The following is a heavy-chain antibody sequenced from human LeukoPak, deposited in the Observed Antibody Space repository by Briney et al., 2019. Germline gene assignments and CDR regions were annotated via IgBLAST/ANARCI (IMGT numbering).Heavy chain of an antibody. CDR3: AGGYCSGGSCYTYYFDY. D-gene: IGHD2-15*01. CDR2: IYHSGST. J-gene: IGHJ4*02. CDR1: GYSISSGYY. Sequence: PSETLSLTCAVSGYSISSGYYWGWIRQPPGKGLEWIGSIYHSGSTYYNPSLKSRITISVDTSKNQFSLKLSSVTAADTAVYYCAGGYCSGGSCYTYYFDYWGQGTLVTVSS. V-gene: IGHV4-38-2*01.